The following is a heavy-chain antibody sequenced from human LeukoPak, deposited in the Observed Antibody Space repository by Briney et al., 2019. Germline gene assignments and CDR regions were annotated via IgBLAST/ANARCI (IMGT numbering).Heavy chain of an antibody. CDR3: ARRDCNNFKCFSFDY. Sequence: PGRSLRLSCAASGFTFSDFDIHWVRQASGKGLEWVGRIKTRHESNDIAYAASAKGRFTISRDGSKNTAFLQMDSLKTEDTAVYYCARRDCNNFKCFSFDYWGQGILVTVSS. CDR1: GFTFSDFD. J-gene: IGHJ4*02. D-gene: IGHD2-21*01. CDR2: IKTRHESNDI. V-gene: IGHV3-73*01.